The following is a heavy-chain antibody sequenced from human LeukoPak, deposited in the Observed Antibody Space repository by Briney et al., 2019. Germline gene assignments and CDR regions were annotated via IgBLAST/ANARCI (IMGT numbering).Heavy chain of an antibody. CDR2: IRSKAYGETT. Sequence: GGSLRLSCTASGFTFGDYAMSWIRQAPGKGLEWVGFIRSKAYGETTDYAASVKGRFTISRDDSKAIAYLQMNSLKTEDTAVYHCTRDRGAYNLYDYWGQGTLVTVSS. CDR3: TRDRGAYNLYDY. J-gene: IGHJ4*02. CDR1: GFTFGDYA. D-gene: IGHD1-1*01. V-gene: IGHV3-49*03.